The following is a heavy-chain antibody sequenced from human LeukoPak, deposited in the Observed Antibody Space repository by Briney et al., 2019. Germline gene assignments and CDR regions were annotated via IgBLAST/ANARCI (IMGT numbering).Heavy chain of an antibody. J-gene: IGHJ4*02. Sequence: SETLSLTCTVSGGSISSYYWSWIRQPPGKGLEWIGYIYHSGSTNYNPSLKSRVTISVDTSKNQFSLKLSSVTAADTAVYYCARGLLRLFDYWGQGTLVTVSS. D-gene: IGHD2/OR15-2a*01. CDR3: ARGLLRLFDY. CDR1: GGSISSYY. V-gene: IGHV4-59*01. CDR2: IYHSGST.